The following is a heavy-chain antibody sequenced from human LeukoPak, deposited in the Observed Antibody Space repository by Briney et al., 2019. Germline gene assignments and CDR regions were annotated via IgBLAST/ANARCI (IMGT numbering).Heavy chain of an antibody. CDR1: GYTFTVHY. V-gene: IGHV1-2*02. CDR3: ARRYSGGWYDAFDI. CDR2: INPNSGDT. Sequence: GASVKVPCKASGYTFTVHYMHWVRQAPGQGLEWMGWINPNSGDTHYAQKCRGRVTLPRETSISTAYMELGRLRSDDTAVYYCARRYSGGWYDAFDIWGQGTMVTVSS. J-gene: IGHJ3*02. D-gene: IGHD6-19*01.